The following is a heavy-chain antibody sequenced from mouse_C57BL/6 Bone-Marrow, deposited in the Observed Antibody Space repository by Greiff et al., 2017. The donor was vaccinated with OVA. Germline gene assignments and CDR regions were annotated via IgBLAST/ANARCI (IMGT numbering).Heavy chain of an antibody. D-gene: IGHD1-2*01. V-gene: IGHV1-55*01. CDR3: ARTRITTAKGDFAMDY. CDR1: GYTFTSYW. CDR2: IYHGSGRT. J-gene: IGHJ4*01. Sequence: QVQLQQSGAELVKPGASVKMSCKASGYTFTSYWITWVKQRPGQGLEWFGDIYHGSGRTNYNEKFKSKAIMTVDTSSSTADMQLSSLSSEDTAVYYCARTRITTAKGDFAMDYWGQGTAVTVSS.